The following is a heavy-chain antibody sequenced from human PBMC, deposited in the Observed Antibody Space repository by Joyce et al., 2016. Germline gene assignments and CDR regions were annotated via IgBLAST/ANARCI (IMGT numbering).Heavy chain of an antibody. CDR3: AKLGIVAGVDH. J-gene: IGHJ4*02. D-gene: IGHD6-13*01. CDR2: ASYDGSNK. CDR1: GFTFSSSG. Sequence: QMHLVESGGGVVQPGRSLRLSCAASGFTFSSSGMHWVRQAPGKGLEWVAVASYDGSNKYYGDSVKGRFTISRDNSKNTLYLQMNSLRAEDTAIYYCAKLGIVAGVDHWGQGTLVTVSS. V-gene: IGHV3-30*18.